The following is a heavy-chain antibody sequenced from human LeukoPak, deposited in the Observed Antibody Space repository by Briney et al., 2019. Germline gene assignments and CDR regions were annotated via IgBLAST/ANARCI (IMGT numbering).Heavy chain of an antibody. J-gene: IGHJ5*02. CDR1: GGSISSGGYY. D-gene: IGHD3-10*01. Sequence: SETLSLTCTVSGGSISSGGYYWSWIRQHPGKGLEWIGYIYYSGSTYYNPSLKSRVTISVDTSKNQFSLKLSSVTAADTAVYYCARGGEGSLLWFGESQGYWFDPWGQGTLVTVSS. CDR2: IYYSGST. V-gene: IGHV4-31*03. CDR3: ARGGEGSLLWFGESQGYWFDP.